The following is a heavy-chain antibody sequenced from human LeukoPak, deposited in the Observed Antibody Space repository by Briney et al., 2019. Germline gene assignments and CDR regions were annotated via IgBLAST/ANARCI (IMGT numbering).Heavy chain of an antibody. V-gene: IGHV3-15*01. J-gene: IGHJ4*02. Sequence: GGSLRLSCAASGFTFSNAWMSWVRQAPGKGLEWVGRIKSKTDGGTTDYAAPVKGRFTISRDDSKNTLYLQMNSLKTEDTAVYYCAKDVLLWFGESDYWGQGTLVTVSS. CDR3: AKDVLLWFGESDY. CDR2: IKSKTDGGTT. D-gene: IGHD3-10*01. CDR1: GFTFSNAW.